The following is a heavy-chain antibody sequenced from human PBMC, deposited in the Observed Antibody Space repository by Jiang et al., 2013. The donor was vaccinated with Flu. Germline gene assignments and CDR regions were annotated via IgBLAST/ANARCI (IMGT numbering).Heavy chain of an antibody. CDR3: ARGHYSYYYYGMDV. Sequence: EWIGSIYYSGSTYYNPSLKSRVTISVDTSKNQFSLKLSSVTAADTAVYYCARGHYSYYYYGMDVWGQGTTVTVSS. V-gene: IGHV4-39*07. J-gene: IGHJ6*02. D-gene: IGHD4-11*01. CDR2: IYYSGST.